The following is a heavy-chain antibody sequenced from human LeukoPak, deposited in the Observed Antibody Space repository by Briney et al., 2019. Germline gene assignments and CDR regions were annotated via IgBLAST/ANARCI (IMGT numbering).Heavy chain of an antibody. V-gene: IGHV4-31*03. D-gene: IGHD3-22*01. CDR1: GGSISSGGYY. Sequence: SQTLSLTCTVSGGSISSGGYYWRWLRQHPGKGLEWIGYIYYSGSTYYNPSLKSRVTISVDTSKNQFSLKLSSVTAADTAVYYCARALFWPYYDSSGYYSSLFDYWGQGTLVTVSS. CDR3: ARALFWPYYDSSGYYSSLFDY. CDR2: IYYSGST. J-gene: IGHJ4*02.